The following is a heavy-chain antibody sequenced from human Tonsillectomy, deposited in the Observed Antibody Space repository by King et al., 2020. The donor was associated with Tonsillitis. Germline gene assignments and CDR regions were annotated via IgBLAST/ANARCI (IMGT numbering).Heavy chain of an antibody. CDR1: GDSVSSNSAA. J-gene: IGHJ4*02. V-gene: IGHV6-1*01. Sequence: VQLQQSGPGLVEPSQTLSLTCAISGDSVSSNSAAWNWIRQSPSRGLEWLGRTYYRSKWYYVYAVSVKSRMTINPDTSKNQFSLQVNSVTPEDTAVYYCARGSSGYTVALFAYWGQGILITVSS. CDR3: ARGSSGYTVALFAY. D-gene: IGHD5-24*01. CDR2: TYYRSKWYY.